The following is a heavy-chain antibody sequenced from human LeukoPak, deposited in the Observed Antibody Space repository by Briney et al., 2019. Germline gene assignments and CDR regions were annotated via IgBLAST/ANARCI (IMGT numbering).Heavy chain of an antibody. CDR3: ARSDYDYVWGSYRSNHYFDY. CDR1: GFTFSDYY. D-gene: IGHD3-16*02. V-gene: IGHV3-7*01. J-gene: IGHJ4*02. CDR2: IKQDGSEK. Sequence: PGGSLRLSCVASGFTFSDYYMSWVRQPPGKGLEWVANIKQDGSEKYYVDSVKGRFTISRDNAKNSLFLQMNSLRAEDTAVYYCARSDYDYVWGSYRSNHYFDYWGQGTLVTVSS.